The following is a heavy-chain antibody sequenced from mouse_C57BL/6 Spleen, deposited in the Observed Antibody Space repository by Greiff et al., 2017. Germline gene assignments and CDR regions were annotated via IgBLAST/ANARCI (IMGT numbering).Heavy chain of an antibody. Sequence: QVQLQQSGAELVKPGASVKISCTASGFAFSSYWMHWVKQTPGKGLEWIGQIYPGGGDTKYAAKFKGKATMTADKSSSTAYMQLSSLTSEDSAVYFCARLAEYYLDYWGQGTTLTVSS. CDR2: IYPGGGDT. J-gene: IGHJ2*01. CDR1: GFAFSSYW. CDR3: ARLAEYYLDY. V-gene: IGHV1-80*01.